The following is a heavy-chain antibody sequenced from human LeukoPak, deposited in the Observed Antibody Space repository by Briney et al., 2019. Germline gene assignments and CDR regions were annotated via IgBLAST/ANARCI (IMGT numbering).Heavy chain of an antibody. CDR1: GGSFSGYY. CDR2: INHSGST. V-gene: IGHV4-34*01. Sequence: SETLSLTCAVYGGSFSGYYWSWIRQPPGKGLEWIGEINHSGSTNYNPSLKSRVTISVDTSKNQFSLKLSSVTAADTAVYYCASSAARASLVGATSPVFDYWGQGTLVTVSS. J-gene: IGHJ4*02. D-gene: IGHD1-26*01. CDR3: ASSAARASLVGATSPVFDY.